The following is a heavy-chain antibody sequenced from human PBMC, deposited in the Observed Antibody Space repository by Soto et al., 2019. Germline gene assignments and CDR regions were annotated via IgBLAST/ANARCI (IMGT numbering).Heavy chain of an antibody. CDR1: GFTFSHYW. Sequence: EVQLVESGGGLVQPGGALRLSCAASGFTFSHYWIHWVRQATGKGLVWVSHINSDGSSTIYADSVKGRFTISRDNAKKTLYLQIITLRAEGTAVYYCARGMGPVIWGKGTMVTVSS. D-gene: IGHD1-26*01. J-gene: IGHJ3*02. V-gene: IGHV3-74*01. CDR3: ARGMGPVI. CDR2: INSDGSST.